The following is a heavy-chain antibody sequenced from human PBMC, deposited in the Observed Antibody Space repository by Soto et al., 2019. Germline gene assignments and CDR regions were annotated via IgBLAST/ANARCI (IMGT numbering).Heavy chain of an antibody. J-gene: IGHJ5*02. D-gene: IGHD6-13*01. CDR2: MKPSTGDS. CDR1: VYTVIPND. Sequence: SVKVSYKACVYTVIPNDINWVRQASGQGLEWMGWMKPSTGDSGSDPDFQGRITMTRDTATSTAYMELSSLKSEDTAVYYCARGGPAAGFALWGQGSLV. CDR3: ARGGPAAGFAL. V-gene: IGHV1-8*01.